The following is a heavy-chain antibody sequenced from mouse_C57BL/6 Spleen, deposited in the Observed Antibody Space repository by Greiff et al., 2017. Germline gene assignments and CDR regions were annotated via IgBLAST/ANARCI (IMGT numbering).Heavy chain of an antibody. V-gene: IGHV1-55*01. CDR1: GYTFTSYW. CDR3: ARTYDYDGYYYAMDY. J-gene: IGHJ4*01. D-gene: IGHD2-4*01. CDR2: IYPGSGST. Sequence: VQLQQPGAELMKPGASVKMSCKASGYTFTSYWITWVKQRPGQGLEWIGDIYPGSGSTNYNEKFKSKATLTVDTSSSTAYMQLSSLTSEDSAVYYCARTYDYDGYYYAMDYWGQGTSVTVSS.